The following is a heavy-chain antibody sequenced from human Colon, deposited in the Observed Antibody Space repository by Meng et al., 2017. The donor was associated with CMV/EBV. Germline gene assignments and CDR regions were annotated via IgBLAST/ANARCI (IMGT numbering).Heavy chain of an antibody. CDR3: VRKGVGSGSTDH. CDR2: ISAYNDYT. V-gene: IGHV1-18*04. J-gene: IGHJ5*02. CDR1: GYTFYNYG. Sequence: CKASGYTFYNYGVSWEGQDTGQGLEWMGCISAYNDYTNYAQKFQCRVTMNTDKSMKTAYMELRSVGSYDTAVYYSVRKGVGSGSTDHWGQGTLVTVSS. D-gene: IGHD3-10*01.